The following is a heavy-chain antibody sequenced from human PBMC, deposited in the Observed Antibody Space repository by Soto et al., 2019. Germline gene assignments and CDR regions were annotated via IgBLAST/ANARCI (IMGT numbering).Heavy chain of an antibody. CDR2: VNHSGST. CDR1: GGSFSGYY. CDR3: ARGWGRIFDY. J-gene: IGHJ4*02. V-gene: IGHV4-34*01. Sequence: QVQLQQWGAGLLKPSETLSLTCAVYGGSFSGYYWHWIRQPPGKGLEWIGEVNHSGSTNYNPSLKSRVTLSVDTSKTPFSRKLSSVTAADTAVYYCARGWGRIFDYWGQGTLVTVSS. D-gene: IGHD7-27*01.